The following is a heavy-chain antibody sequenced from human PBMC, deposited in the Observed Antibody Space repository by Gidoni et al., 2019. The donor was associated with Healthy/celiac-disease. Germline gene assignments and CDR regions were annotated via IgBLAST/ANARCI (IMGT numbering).Heavy chain of an antibody. Sequence: QLQLQESGPGLVKPSETLSLTCTVSGGSISSSSYYWGWIRQPPGKGLEWIGSIYYSGSTYYNPSLKSRVTISVDTSKNQFSLKLSSVTAADTAVYHCASRSYSGSDIRAAFDIWGQGTMVTVSS. CDR3: ASRSYSGSDIRAAFDI. V-gene: IGHV4-39*01. J-gene: IGHJ3*02. CDR2: IYYSGST. CDR1: GGSISSSSYY. D-gene: IGHD1-26*01.